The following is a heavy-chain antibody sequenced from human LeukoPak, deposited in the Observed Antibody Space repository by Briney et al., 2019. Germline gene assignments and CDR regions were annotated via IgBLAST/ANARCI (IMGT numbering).Heavy chain of an antibody. CDR2: IYSGGST. CDR1: GGSITGYY. CDR3: ATGRDADSARGYYDMDV. Sequence: PSETLSLTCTVSGGSITGYYWTWIRQPAGKGLEWIGRIYSGGSTNYNPPLKSRVTMSVDTSKNQFPLKLSSVTAADTAVYYCATGRDADSARGYYDMDVWGQGTTVTVSS. V-gene: IGHV4-4*07. D-gene: IGHD5-24*01. J-gene: IGHJ6*02.